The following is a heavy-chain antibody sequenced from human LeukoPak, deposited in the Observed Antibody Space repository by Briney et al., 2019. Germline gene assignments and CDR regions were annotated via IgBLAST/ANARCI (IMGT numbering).Heavy chain of an antibody. V-gene: IGHV4-4*02. CDR3: ASSPVMTY. Sequence: SGTLSLTCGVSGGSISSTNWWTWVRQPPGEGLEWIGEVHLSGRTNYNPSLESRVTISVDTSKNQFSLKLSSVTAADTAVYYCASSPVMTYWGQGTLVTVSS. CDR1: GGSISSTNW. CDR2: VHLSGRT. D-gene: IGHD3-16*01. J-gene: IGHJ4*02.